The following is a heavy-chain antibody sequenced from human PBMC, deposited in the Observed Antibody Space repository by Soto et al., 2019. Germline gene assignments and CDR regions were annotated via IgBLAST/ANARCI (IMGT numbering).Heavy chain of an antibody. Sequence: SETLSLTCTVSGGSIGLYYWSWIRQSPGKGLEWIGYIDYSGSTNHNPSLKSRITISVDTSRNQFSLKLSTVTAADTAVYYCTRLYSAYSFFDFWGQGTLVTVSS. V-gene: IGHV4-59*08. CDR3: TRLYSAYSFFDF. CDR2: IDYSGST. CDR1: GGSIGLYY. J-gene: IGHJ4*02. D-gene: IGHD5-12*01.